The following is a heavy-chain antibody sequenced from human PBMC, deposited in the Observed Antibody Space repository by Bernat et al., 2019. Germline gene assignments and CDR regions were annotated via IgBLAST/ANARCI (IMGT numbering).Heavy chain of an antibody. CDR1: GFTFSSYA. D-gene: IGHD1-26*01. CDR3: ARDRAIVGAFGEVDY. V-gene: IGHV3-30-3*01. Sequence: QVQLVESGGGVVQPGRSLRLSCAASGFTFSSYAMHWVRQAPGKGLEWVAAMSYDGSNKYSADSVKGRFTISRDNSRNMLFLQMNTLRAEDTAVYYCARDRAIVGAFGEVDYWGQGTRVTVSS. CDR2: MSYDGSNK. J-gene: IGHJ4*02.